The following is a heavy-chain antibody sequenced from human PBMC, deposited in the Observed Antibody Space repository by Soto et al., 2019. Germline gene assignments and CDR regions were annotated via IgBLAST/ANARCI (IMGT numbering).Heavy chain of an antibody. CDR1: GYTFTGYH. CDR3: ATVYYYGSGNYFDY. Sequence: ASVKVSCKASGYTFTGYHMHWVRQAPGQGLEWMGWINPNSGGTNYAQKFQGRVTMTRDTSISTAYMELSRLRSDDTAVYYCATVYYYGSGNYFDYWGQGTLVTVSS. CDR2: INPNSGGT. V-gene: IGHV1-2*02. J-gene: IGHJ4*02. D-gene: IGHD3-10*01.